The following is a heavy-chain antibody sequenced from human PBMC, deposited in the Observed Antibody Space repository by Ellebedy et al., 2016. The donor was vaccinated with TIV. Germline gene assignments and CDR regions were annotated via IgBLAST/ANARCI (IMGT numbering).Heavy chain of an antibody. CDR3: ARDPWGYSSSSYFDY. Sequence: AASVKVSCKASGYTFTGYYMHWVRQAPAQGLEWMGWINPNSGGTNYAPKFQGWVTMTRDTSISTAYMELSRLRSDDTAVYYCARDPWGYSSSSYFDYWGQGTLVTVSS. CDR2: INPNSGGT. CDR1: GYTFTGYY. V-gene: IGHV1-2*04. D-gene: IGHD6-6*01. J-gene: IGHJ4*02.